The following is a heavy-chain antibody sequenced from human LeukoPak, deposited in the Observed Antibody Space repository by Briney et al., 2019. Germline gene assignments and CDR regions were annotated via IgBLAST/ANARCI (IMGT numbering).Heavy chain of an antibody. Sequence: PGGSLRLSCAASGFTFSSYAMSWVRQAPGKGLEWVAVIWYDGSNKYYADSVKGRFTISRDNSKNTLYLQMNSLRAEDTAVYYCARDESGYVRYFDYWGQGTLVTVSS. CDR3: ARDESGYVRYFDY. D-gene: IGHD5-12*01. CDR1: GFTFSSYA. CDR2: IWYDGSNK. J-gene: IGHJ4*02. V-gene: IGHV3-33*08.